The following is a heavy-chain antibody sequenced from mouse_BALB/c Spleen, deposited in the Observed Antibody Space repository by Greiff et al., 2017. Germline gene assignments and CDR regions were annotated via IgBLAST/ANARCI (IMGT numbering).Heavy chain of an antibody. D-gene: IGHD1-1*02. V-gene: IGHV5-9-4*01. Sequence: EVKLVESGGGLVKPGGSLKLSCAASGFTFSSYAMSWVRQSPEKRLEWVAEISSGGSYTYYPDTVTGRFTISRDNAKNTLYLEMSSLRSEDTAMYYCARDPGGNYTFAYWGQGTLVTVSA. CDR2: ISSGGSYT. J-gene: IGHJ3*01. CDR1: GFTFSSYA. CDR3: ARDPGGNYTFAY.